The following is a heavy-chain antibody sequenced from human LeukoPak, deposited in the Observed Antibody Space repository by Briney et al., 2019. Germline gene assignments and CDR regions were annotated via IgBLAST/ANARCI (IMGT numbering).Heavy chain of an antibody. CDR3: ARGLGYYGSGSYLKH. D-gene: IGHD3-10*01. V-gene: IGHV4-59*01. CDR2: IYYSGST. CDR1: GGSISSYY. J-gene: IGHJ4*02. Sequence: SETLSLTCTVSGGSISSYYWSWIRQPPGKGLEWIGYIYYSGSTNYNPSLKSRVTISVDTSKNQFSLKLSSVTAADTAVYYCARGLGYYGSGSYLKHWGQGTLVTVSS.